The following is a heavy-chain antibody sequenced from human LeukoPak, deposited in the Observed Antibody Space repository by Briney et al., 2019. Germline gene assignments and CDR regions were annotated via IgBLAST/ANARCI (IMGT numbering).Heavy chain of an antibody. CDR1: GFTFSSHA. CDR3: ATRPASETYYGVLDY. Sequence: GGSLRLSCAASGFTFSSHAMTWVRQAPGKGLEWVSGITGSGGSTYYAESVKGRFTISRDNSKSTLYLQMDGLRDEDTAVYFCATRPASETYYGVLDYWGQGTLVTVSS. J-gene: IGHJ4*02. V-gene: IGHV3-23*01. D-gene: IGHD3-10*01. CDR2: ITGSGGST.